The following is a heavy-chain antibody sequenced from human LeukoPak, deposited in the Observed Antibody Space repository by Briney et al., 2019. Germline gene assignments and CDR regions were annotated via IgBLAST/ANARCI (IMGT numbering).Heavy chain of an antibody. CDR3: AREWGCGESYYGNWFDP. CDR1: GGSFSGYY. J-gene: IGHJ5*02. CDR2: INHSGST. V-gene: IGHV4-34*01. Sequence: SETLSLTCAVYGGSFSGYYWSWIRQPPGKGLEWIGEINHSGSTNYNPSLKSRVTISVDTSKNQFSLKLSSVTAADTAVYCCAREWGCGESYYGNWFDPWGQGALVTVSS. D-gene: IGHD3-10*01.